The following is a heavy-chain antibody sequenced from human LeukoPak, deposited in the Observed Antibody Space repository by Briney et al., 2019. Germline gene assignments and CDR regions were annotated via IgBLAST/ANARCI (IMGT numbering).Heavy chain of an antibody. V-gene: IGHV3-53*01. CDR3: ARVGIVNSSGWYWYFDL. D-gene: IGHD6-19*01. J-gene: IGHJ2*01. CDR2: IYSGGST. CDR1: GFTVSSNY. Sequence: PGGSLRLSCAASGFTVSSNYMSWVRQAPGKGLEWVSVIYSGGSTYYADSVKGRFTISRDNSKNTLFLQMNSLRAGDTAVYYCARVGIVNSSGWYWYFDLWGRGTLVTVSS.